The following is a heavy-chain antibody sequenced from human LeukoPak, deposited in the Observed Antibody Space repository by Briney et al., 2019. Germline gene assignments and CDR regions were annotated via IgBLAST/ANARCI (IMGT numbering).Heavy chain of an antibody. D-gene: IGHD2-2*02. CDR2: ISSSSSYI. CDR1: GFTFSSYS. J-gene: IGHJ4*02. Sequence: GGSLRLSCAASGFTFSSYSMNWVRQAPGNGLEWVSSISSSSSYIYYADSVKGRFTISRDNAKNSLYLQMNSLRAEDTAVYYCARDDQLLYEFDYWGQGTLVTVSS. V-gene: IGHV3-21*01. CDR3: ARDDQLLYEFDY.